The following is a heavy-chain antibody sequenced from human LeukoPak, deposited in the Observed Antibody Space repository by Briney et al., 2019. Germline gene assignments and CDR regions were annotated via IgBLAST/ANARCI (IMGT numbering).Heavy chain of an antibody. CDR2: INSDGSST. D-gene: IGHD2-15*01. V-gene: IGHV3-74*03. J-gene: IGHJ4*02. CDR3: ARRDCSGGTCYSAY. Sequence: GGSLRLSCAASGFTFSNYWMHWVRQAPGKGLVWVSRINSDGSSTTYADSVKGRFAISRDNAKNTLYLQMNSLRAEDTAVYYCARRDCSGGTCYSAYWGQGTLVTVSS. CDR1: GFTFSNYW.